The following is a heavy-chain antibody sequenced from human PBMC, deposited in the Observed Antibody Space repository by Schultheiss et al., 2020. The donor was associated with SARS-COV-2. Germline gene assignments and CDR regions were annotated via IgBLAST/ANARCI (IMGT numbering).Heavy chain of an antibody. Sequence: GESLKISCAASGFTFSSYWMHWVRQAPGKGLVWVSRINSDGSSTSYADSVKGRFTISRDNAKNSLYLQMNSLRAEDTALYYCARIASGYDFDYWGQGTLVTVSS. CDR2: INSDGSST. V-gene: IGHV3-74*01. D-gene: IGHD5-12*01. J-gene: IGHJ4*02. CDR1: GFTFSSYW. CDR3: ARIASGYDFDY.